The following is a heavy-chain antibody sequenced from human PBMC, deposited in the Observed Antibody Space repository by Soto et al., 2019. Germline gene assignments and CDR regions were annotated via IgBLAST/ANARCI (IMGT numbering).Heavy chain of an antibody. CDR3: ARESWRIPTAFDY. CDR1: GFTFSSYE. CDR2: ISTSGSDI. D-gene: IGHD2-21*02. J-gene: IGHJ4*02. Sequence: PGGSLRLSCEASGFTFSSYETNWVRQAPGKGLEWVSYISTSGSDIYYADSVKGRFTISRDNAKNSLYLQMNSLRAEDTAVYYCARESWRIPTAFDYWGQGILLTLSS. V-gene: IGHV3-48*03.